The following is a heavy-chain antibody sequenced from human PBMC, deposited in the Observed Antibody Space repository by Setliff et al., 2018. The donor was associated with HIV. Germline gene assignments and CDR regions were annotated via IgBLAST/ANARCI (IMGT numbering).Heavy chain of an antibody. CDR3: ARSSAITIFGVVTHYYYYYMDV. D-gene: IGHD3-3*01. CDR2: IYYSGST. V-gene: IGHV4-39*01. J-gene: IGHJ6*03. CDR1: GGSISSSSYY. Sequence: LSLTCTVSGGSISSSSYYWGWIRQPPGKGLEWIGSIYYSGSTYYNPSLKSRVTISVDTSKNQFSLKLSSVTAADTAVYYCARSSAITIFGVVTHYYYYYMDVWGKGTTVTVSS.